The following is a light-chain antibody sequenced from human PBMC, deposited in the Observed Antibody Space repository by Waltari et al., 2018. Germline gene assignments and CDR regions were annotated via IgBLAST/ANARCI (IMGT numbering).Light chain of an antibody. V-gene: IGLV2-11*01. J-gene: IGLJ3*02. CDR3: CSYAGRATWA. CDR2: DVS. CDR1: SSDVGGYDS. Sequence: QSALTQPRSVSGSPGHSVTISCTGTSSDVGGYDSVSWYQQYPGKAPKLVIYDVSKRPSGVPDRFPGSKSGNTASLTISGLQAEDEADYNCCSYAGRATWAFGGGTKLTVL.